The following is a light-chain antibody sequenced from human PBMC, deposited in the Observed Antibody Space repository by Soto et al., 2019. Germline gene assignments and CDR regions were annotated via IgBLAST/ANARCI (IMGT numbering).Light chain of an antibody. Sequence: QSALTQPASVSGSPGQSITISCTGTSSDVGGYNYVSWFQQHPGKAPKLKIYEVSNRPSGVSNRFSGSKSGYTASLTISELQAEGEADYYCTSFTSSSTWVYGGGTKLTVL. CDR2: EVS. CDR1: SSDVGGYNY. V-gene: IGLV2-14*03. J-gene: IGLJ3*02. CDR3: TSFTSSSTWV.